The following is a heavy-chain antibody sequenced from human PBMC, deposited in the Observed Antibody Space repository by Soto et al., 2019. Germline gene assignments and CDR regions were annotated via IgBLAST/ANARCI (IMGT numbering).Heavy chain of an antibody. D-gene: IGHD3-10*01. Sequence: QITLKESGPTLVKPTQTLTLTCTFSGFSLSTSGVGVGWIRQPPGKALEWLALIYWDDDKRYSPSLKSRLTITKDTSKNQVVLTMTNMDPVDTATSYCAHSVNYYGSGSWYGDYWGQGTLVTVSS. CDR3: AHSVNYYGSGSWYGDY. CDR2: IYWDDDK. CDR1: GFSLSTSGVG. V-gene: IGHV2-5*02. J-gene: IGHJ4*02.